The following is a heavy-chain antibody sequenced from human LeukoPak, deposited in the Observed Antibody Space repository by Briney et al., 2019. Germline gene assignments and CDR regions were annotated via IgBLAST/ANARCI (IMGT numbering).Heavy chain of an antibody. J-gene: IGHJ4*02. D-gene: IGHD3-22*01. CDR3: ARCDHYYDSSGTISYFDY. CDR2: IYYSGST. V-gene: IGHV4-39*01. Sequence: WIRQPPGKGLEWIGSIYYSGSTYYNPSLKSRVTISVDTSKNQFSLKLSSVTAADTAVYYCARCDHYYDSSGTISYFDYWGQGTLVTVSS.